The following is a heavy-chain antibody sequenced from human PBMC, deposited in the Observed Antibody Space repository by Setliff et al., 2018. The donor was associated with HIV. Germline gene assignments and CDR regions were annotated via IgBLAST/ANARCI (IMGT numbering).Heavy chain of an antibody. D-gene: IGHD6-6*01. J-gene: IGHJ5*02. Sequence: GASVKVSCKSSGYSFNRYFMHWVRQAPGQGLEWMGRINPSSGGTKSAQKFQGRVTMTRDTSINTAYMELSRLKSDDTAVYYCARDLGSSSSMDPWGQGTLVTVSS. CDR3: ARDLGSSSSMDP. V-gene: IGHV1-2*06. CDR2: INPSSGGT. CDR1: GYSFNRYF.